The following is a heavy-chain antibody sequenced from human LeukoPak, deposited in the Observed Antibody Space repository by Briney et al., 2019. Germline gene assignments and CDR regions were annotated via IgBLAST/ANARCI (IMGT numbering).Heavy chain of an antibody. CDR1: GFTFSDYG. Sequence: PGGSLRLSCAAAGFTFSDYGMNWVRQAPGKGLEWVSGISGSGISTYYADSVKGRFTISRDNSKNTLYLQMNSLRVEDTAVYYCARVWVKTYYDFWSGDPRDYYYMDVWGKGTTVTVSS. J-gene: IGHJ6*03. CDR3: ARVWVKTYYDFWSGDPRDYYYMDV. V-gene: IGHV3-23*01. D-gene: IGHD3-3*01. CDR2: ISGSGIST.